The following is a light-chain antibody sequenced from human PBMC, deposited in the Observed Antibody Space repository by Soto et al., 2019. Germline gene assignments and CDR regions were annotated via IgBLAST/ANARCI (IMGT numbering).Light chain of an antibody. Sequence: QSVLTQPRSVSGSPGQSVTISCTGTSSDVGGYNYVSWYQQHPGKAPKLMIYDVSKRPSGVPDRFSGSKSGNTASLTISGLQAEDEAAYYCCSYAGSYTWVFGPGTKLTVL. CDR1: SSDVGGYNY. V-gene: IGLV2-11*01. J-gene: IGLJ1*01. CDR3: CSYAGSYTWV. CDR2: DVS.